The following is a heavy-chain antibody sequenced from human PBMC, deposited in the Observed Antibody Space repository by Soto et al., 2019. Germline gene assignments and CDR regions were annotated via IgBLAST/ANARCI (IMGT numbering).Heavy chain of an antibody. CDR1: GFTCSSYA. J-gene: IGHJ4*02. Sequence: GGYLRLSCAASGFTCSSYAMSWVRQAPGKGLEWVSAISGSGGSTYYADSVKGRFTISRDNSKNTLYLQMNSLRAEDTAVYYCAKDRKITCGGVTGLLFDYWGQGTLVTVSS. CDR2: ISGSGGST. V-gene: IGHV3-23*01. CDR3: AKDRKITCGGVTGLLFDY. D-gene: IGHD3-16*01.